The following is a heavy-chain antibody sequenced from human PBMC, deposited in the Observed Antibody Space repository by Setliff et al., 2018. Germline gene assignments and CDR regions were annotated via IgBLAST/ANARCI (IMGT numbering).Heavy chain of an antibody. CDR2: INTKTGDP. CDR3: ARADHLVTTTFDY. D-gene: IGHD4-17*01. J-gene: IGHJ4*01. Sequence: ASVKVSCKASGYSFSTYAMHWVRQAPGQGLEWMGWINTKTGDPTYAQGYTGRFAFSLDTSDSATYLDISNLKAEDTATYYCARADHLVTTTFDYWGQGTLVTVS. CDR1: GYSFSTYA. V-gene: IGHV7-4-1*02.